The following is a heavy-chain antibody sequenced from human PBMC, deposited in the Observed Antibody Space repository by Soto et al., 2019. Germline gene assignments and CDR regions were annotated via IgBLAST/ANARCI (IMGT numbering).Heavy chain of an antibody. V-gene: IGHV5-10-1*01. D-gene: IGHD2-15*01. Sequence: GESLKISCKGSGYSFTSYWISWVRQMPGKGLEWMGRIDPSDSYTNYSPSFQGHVTISADKSISTAYLQWSSLKASDTAMYYCARGTVVVVAATRSSNWFDPWGQGTLVTVSS. CDR3: ARGTVVVVAATRSSNWFDP. J-gene: IGHJ5*02. CDR1: GYSFTSYW. CDR2: IDPSDSYT.